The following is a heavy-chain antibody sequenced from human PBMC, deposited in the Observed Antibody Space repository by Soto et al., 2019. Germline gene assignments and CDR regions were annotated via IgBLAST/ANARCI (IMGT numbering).Heavy chain of an antibody. CDR3: ARAPVDCSSTSCYTGWFDP. CDR1: GGTFSSYA. CDR2: IIPIFGTA. V-gene: IGHV1-69*01. D-gene: IGHD2-2*02. J-gene: IGHJ5*02. Sequence: QVQLVQSGAEVKKPGSSVKVSGKASGGTFSSYAISWVRQAPGQGLEWMGGIIPIFGTANYAQKFQGRVTITADESTSTAYMELSSLRSEDTAVYYCARAPVDCSSTSCYTGWFDPWGQGTLVTVSS.